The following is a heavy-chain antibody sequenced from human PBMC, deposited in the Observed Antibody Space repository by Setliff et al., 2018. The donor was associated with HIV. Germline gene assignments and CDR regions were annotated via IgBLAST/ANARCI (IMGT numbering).Heavy chain of an antibody. D-gene: IGHD6-13*01. V-gene: IGHV3-53*01. Sequence: GGSLRLSCAASGFTVSSNYMGWVRQAPGKGLEWVSVIYSTGSVYYADSVKGRFTISRDNSQNTVYLQMNSLRVEDTAVYYCARDRHSSSWYFDYWGQGTLVTVSS. CDR2: IYSTGSV. CDR1: GFTVSSNY. J-gene: IGHJ4*02. CDR3: ARDRHSSSWYFDY.